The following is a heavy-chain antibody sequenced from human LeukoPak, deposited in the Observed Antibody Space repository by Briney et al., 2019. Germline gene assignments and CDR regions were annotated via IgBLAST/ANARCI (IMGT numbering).Heavy chain of an antibody. CDR3: ARGSRRQQLVLLFDY. D-gene: IGHD6-13*01. J-gene: IGHJ4*02. Sequence: ASVTVPCKASGYTFTGYYMHWVRQAPGQGLEWMGWINPNSGGTNYAQKFQGRVTMTRDTSISTAYMELSRLRSDDTAVYYCARGSRRQQLVLLFDYWGQGTLVTVSS. CDR2: INPNSGGT. V-gene: IGHV1-2*02. CDR1: GYTFTGYY.